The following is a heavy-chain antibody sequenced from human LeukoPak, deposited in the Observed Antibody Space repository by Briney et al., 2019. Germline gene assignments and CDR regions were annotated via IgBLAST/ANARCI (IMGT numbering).Heavy chain of an antibody. D-gene: IGHD2-21*01. V-gene: IGHV1-2*02. CDR3: AREYSFYFDY. CDR1: GYTFTGYY. J-gene: IGHJ4*02. CDR2: INPNSGGT. Sequence: ASVKVSCKASGYTFTGYYMHWVRQAPGQGLEWMGWINPNSGGTNYAQKFQGRITMTRDTSISTAYMELSRLRSGDTAVYYCAREYSFYFDYWGQGTLVTVSS.